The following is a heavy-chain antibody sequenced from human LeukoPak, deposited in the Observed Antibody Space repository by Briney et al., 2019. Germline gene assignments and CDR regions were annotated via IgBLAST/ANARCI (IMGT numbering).Heavy chain of an antibody. V-gene: IGHV4-34*01. Sequence: SETLSLTCAVYGGSFSGYYWSWIRQPPGKGLEWIGEINHSGSTNYNPSLKSRVTISVDTSKNQFSLKLSSVTAADTAVYYCALYGGYAINAFDIWGQGTMVTVSS. CDR1: GGSFSGYY. D-gene: IGHD4-17*01. CDR2: INHSGST. CDR3: ALYGGYAINAFDI. J-gene: IGHJ3*02.